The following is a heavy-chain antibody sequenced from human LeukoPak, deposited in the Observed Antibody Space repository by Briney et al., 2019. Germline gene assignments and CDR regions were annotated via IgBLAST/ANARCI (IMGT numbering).Heavy chain of an antibody. Sequence: GGSLRLSCAPSGFTFSSYGMHSVRQAPGKGLEWVANIWYDGSNKYYADSVKGRFTISRDNSKNTLYLQMNSLRAEDTAVYYGAREDYYGSGSNDYWGQGTLVTVSS. J-gene: IGHJ4*02. V-gene: IGHV3-33*01. CDR2: IWYDGSNK. CDR3: AREDYYGSGSNDY. CDR1: GFTFSSYG. D-gene: IGHD3-10*01.